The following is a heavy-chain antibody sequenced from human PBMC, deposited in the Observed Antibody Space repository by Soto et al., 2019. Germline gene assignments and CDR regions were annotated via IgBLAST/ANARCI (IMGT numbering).Heavy chain of an antibody. V-gene: IGHV1-46*01. CDR1: GYTFTSYY. CDR3: ARGGYDSSGYYYYFDY. J-gene: IGHJ4*02. CDR2: INPSGGST. Sequence: ASVKVSCKASGYTFTSYYMHWVRQAPGQGLEWMGIINPSGGSTSYAQKFQGRVTMTRDMSTSTVYMELSSLRSEDTAVYYCARGGYDSSGYYYYFDYWGQGTLVTVSS. D-gene: IGHD3-22*01.